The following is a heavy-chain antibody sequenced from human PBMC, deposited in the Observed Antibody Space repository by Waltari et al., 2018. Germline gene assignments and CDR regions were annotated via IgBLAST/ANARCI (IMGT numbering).Heavy chain of an antibody. V-gene: IGHV5-51*01. J-gene: IGHJ3*01. CDR1: GYRFXTYW. CDR3: ARHKDNYYTXHNAFDV. D-gene: IGHD1-1*01. Sequence: EVRLVQSRPEVRKPXESLNLSCEASGYRFXTYWXGWVRQTPEKGLEWIGIIYPGDSDTRYXPSFQGQVAISVXKSXNTAXXQXSSVQASXXXLYYXARHKDNYYTXHNAFDVXGQGTMVTVXS. CDR2: IYPGDSDT.